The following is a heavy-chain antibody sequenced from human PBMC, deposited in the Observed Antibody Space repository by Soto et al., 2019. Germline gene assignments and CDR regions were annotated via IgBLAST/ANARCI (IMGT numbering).Heavy chain of an antibody. CDR1: GGTFSSYA. CDR3: ARDPTFYCSSTSCYD. CDR2: IIPIFGTA. V-gene: IGHV1-69*13. Sequence: ASVKVSCKASGGTFSSYAISCVRQAPGQGLEWMGGIIPIFGTANYAQKFQGRVTITADESTSTAYMELSSLRSEDTAVYYCARDPTFYCSSTSCYDWGQGTLVTVSS. J-gene: IGHJ4*02. D-gene: IGHD2-2*01.